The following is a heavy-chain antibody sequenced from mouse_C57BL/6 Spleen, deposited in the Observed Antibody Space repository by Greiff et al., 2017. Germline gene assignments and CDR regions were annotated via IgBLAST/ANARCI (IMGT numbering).Heavy chain of an antibody. J-gene: IGHJ2*01. Sequence: ESGPGLVKPSQSLSLTCSVTGYSITSGYYWNWIRQFPGNKLEWMGYISYDGSNNYNPSLKNRISITRDTSKNQFFLKLNSVTTEDTATYFCARYDYDGRRSHYFDYWGQGTTLTVSS. CDR1: GYSITSGYY. D-gene: IGHD2-4*01. CDR2: ISYDGSN. V-gene: IGHV3-6*01. CDR3: ARYDYDGRRSHYFDY.